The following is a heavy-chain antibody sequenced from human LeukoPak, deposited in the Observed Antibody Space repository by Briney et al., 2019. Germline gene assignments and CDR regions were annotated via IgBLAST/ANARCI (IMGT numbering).Heavy chain of an antibody. CDR1: GYPFTNYG. V-gene: IGHV1-18*01. CDR2: ISGYNGNT. D-gene: IGHD3-10*01. J-gene: IGHJ6*02. Sequence: ASVKVSCKASGYPFTNYGTSWVRQAPGQGLEWMGWISGYNGNTNSAQKVQGRVTMTTDTSTSTAYIELRSLRSDDTAVYYCVRDRGEWIDQYYGMDVWGQGTTVTVSS. CDR3: VRDRGEWIDQYYGMDV.